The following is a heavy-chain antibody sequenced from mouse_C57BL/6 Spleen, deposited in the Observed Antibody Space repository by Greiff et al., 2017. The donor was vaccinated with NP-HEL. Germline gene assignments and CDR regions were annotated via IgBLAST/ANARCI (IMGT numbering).Heavy chain of an antibody. J-gene: IGHJ3*01. CDR1: GYSFTSYY. D-gene: IGHD1-1*01. Sequence: QVQLQQSGPELVKPGASVKISCKASGYSFTSYYIHWVKQRPGQGLEWIGWIYPGSGNTKYNEKFKGKATLTADTSSSTAYMQRSSLTSEDSAVYYCAGSSLAWFAYWGQGTLVTVSA. V-gene: IGHV1-66*01. CDR3: AGSSLAWFAY. CDR2: IYPGSGNT.